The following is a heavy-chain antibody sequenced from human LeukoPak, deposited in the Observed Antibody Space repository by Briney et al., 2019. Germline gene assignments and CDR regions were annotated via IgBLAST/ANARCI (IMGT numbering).Heavy chain of an antibody. V-gene: IGHV1-8*03. CDR1: GYTFTSYY. CDR2: MNPNSGNT. J-gene: IGHJ4*02. Sequence: ASVKVSCKASGYTFTSYYMHWVRQAPGQGLEWMGWMNPNSGNTGYAQKFQGRVTITRNTSISTAYMELSSLRSEDTAVYYCARGLYYYGSGSYDYWGQGTLVTVSS. CDR3: ARGLYYYGSGSYDY. D-gene: IGHD3-10*01.